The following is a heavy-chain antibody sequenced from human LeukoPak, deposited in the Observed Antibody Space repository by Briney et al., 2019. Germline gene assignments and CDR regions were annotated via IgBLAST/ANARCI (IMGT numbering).Heavy chain of an antibody. CDR1: GFTFDDYA. CDR3: ARDRYSSSAGVFDY. J-gene: IGHJ4*02. Sequence: PGGSLRLSCSASGFTFDDYAMSWVRQAPGKGLEWVSGINCNGGSKGYADSVKGRFTISRDNAKNSLYLQMNSLRAEGTALYYCARDRYSSSAGVFDYWGQGTLVSVSS. D-gene: IGHD6-6*01. V-gene: IGHV3-20*04. CDR2: INCNGGSK.